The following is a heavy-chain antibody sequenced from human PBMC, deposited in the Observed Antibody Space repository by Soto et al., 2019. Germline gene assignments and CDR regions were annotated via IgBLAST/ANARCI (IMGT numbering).Heavy chain of an antibody. D-gene: IGHD3-22*01. V-gene: IGHV3-21*01. CDR2: ISSSSSYI. J-gene: IGHJ4*02. CDR3: ARGAHYYDGSGYYGY. Sequence: EVQLVESGGGLVKPGGSLRLSCAASGFTFSSYSMNWVRQAPGKGLEWVSSISSSSSYIYYADSVKGRFTISRDNAKNSLYLQMNSLRGADTAVYYCARGAHYYDGSGYYGYWGQGTLVTVSS. CDR1: GFTFSSYS.